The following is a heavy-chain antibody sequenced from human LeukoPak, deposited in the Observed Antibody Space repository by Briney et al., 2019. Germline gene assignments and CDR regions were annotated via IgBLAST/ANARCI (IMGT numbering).Heavy chain of an antibody. Sequence: KPSETLSLTCAVSGGSISSGGYSWSWIRQPPGKGLEWIGYIYHSGSTYYNPSLKSRVTISVDRSKNQFSLKLSSVTAADTAVYYCARGRPYYYDSSGPCSFDYWGQGTLVTVSS. CDR1: GGSISSGGYS. CDR3: ARGRPYYYDSSGPCSFDY. CDR2: IYHSGST. J-gene: IGHJ4*02. D-gene: IGHD3-22*01. V-gene: IGHV4-30-2*01.